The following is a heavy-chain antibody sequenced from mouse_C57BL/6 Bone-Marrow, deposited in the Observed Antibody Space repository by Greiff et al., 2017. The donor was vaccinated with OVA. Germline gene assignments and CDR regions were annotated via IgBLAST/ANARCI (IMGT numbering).Heavy chain of an antibody. CDR2: ISYDGSN. V-gene: IGHV3-6*01. J-gene: IGHJ4*01. D-gene: IGHD2-4*01. CDR3: ARGNYADAMDY. Sequence: ESGPGLVKPSQSLSLTCSVTGYSITSGYYWNWIRQFPGNKLEWMGYISYDGSNNYNPSLKNRISITRDTSKNQFFLKLNSVTTEDTATYYCARGNYADAMDYWGQGTSVTVSS. CDR1: GYSITSGYY.